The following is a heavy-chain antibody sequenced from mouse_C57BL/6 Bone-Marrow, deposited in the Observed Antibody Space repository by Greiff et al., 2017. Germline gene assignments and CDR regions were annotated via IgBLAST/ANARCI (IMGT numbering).Heavy chain of an antibody. CDR2: IDPEDGET. D-gene: IGHD2-2*01. J-gene: IGHJ3*01. CDR1: GFNIKDYY. V-gene: IGHV14-2*01. Sequence: VHVKQSGAELVKPGASVKLSCTASGFNIKDYYMHWVKQRTEQGLEWIGRIDPEDGETKYDPKFQGKATITAEPSSNTAYLQLSSLPSEDTDVYYCALYLLWLRRDWIAYWGQGTLVTVSA. CDR3: ALYLLWLRRDWIAY.